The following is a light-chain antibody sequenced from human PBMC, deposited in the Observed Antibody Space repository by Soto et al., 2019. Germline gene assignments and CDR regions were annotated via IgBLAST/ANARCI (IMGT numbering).Light chain of an antibody. Sequence: ELVMTQSPATLSVSPGERVTLSCRSSQSVADNLAWFQQKPGQGPRLLIYGASTRATGIPARFSGSGSETDFTLTISRVEPEDFALYICQQYDGSPITFGQGTRLEIK. CDR1: QSVADN. CDR3: QQYDGSPIT. V-gene: IGKV3-15*01. CDR2: GAS. J-gene: IGKJ5*01.